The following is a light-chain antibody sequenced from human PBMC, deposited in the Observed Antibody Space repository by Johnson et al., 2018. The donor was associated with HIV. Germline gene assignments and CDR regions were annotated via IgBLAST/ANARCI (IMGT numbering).Light chain of an antibody. J-gene: IGLJ1*01. Sequence: QPVLTQPPSVSAAPGQKVTISCSGSSSNIGNNYVSWYQQLPGTAPKLLIYENNKRPSGIPDRFSGSKSGTSATLCITGLQTGDEADYYCGTWDSSLSRGGFGTGTKVTVL. CDR2: ENN. CDR3: GTWDSSLSRGG. CDR1: SSNIGNNY. V-gene: IGLV1-51*02.